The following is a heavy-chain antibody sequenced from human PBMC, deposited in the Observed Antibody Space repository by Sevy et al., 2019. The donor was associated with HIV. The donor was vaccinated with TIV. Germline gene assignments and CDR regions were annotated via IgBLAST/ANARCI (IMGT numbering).Heavy chain of an antibody. D-gene: IGHD3-3*01. CDR2: IIPIFGTA. Sequence: ASVKVSCKASGGTFSSYAISWVRQAPGQGLEWMGGIIPIFGTANYAQKFQGRVTITADELTSTAYMELSSLKSEDTAVYYCARDSQGGTIFGVVTYYYYGMDVWGQGTTVTVSS. J-gene: IGHJ6*02. CDR1: GGTFSSYA. V-gene: IGHV1-69*13. CDR3: ARDSQGGTIFGVVTYYYYGMDV.